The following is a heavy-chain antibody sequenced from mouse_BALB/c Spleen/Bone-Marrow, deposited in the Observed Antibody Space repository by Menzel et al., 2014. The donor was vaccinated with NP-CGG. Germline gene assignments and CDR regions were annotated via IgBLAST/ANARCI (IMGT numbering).Heavy chain of an antibody. D-gene: IGHD1-1*01. CDR1: GFSLSTSGMG. J-gene: IGHJ1*01. CDR3: ARREGLLRYFDV. Sequence: QVTLKVSGPGILQPSQTLSLTCSFSGFSLSTSGMGVSWIRQPSGKGLEWLAHIYWGDDKRYNPSLKSRLTISKDTSRNQVFLKITSVDTADTATYYCARREGLLRYFDVRGAGTTVTVSS. V-gene: IGHV8-12*01. CDR2: IYWGDDK.